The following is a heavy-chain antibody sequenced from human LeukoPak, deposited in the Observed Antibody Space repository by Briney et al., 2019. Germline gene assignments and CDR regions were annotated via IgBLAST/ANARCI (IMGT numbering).Heavy chain of an antibody. CDR2: IYHSGST. V-gene: IGHV4-38-2*02. J-gene: IGHJ4*02. CDR3: ARDGRYDSSSIGY. D-gene: IGHD3-22*01. CDR1: GGSISSGYY. Sequence: SETLSLTCTVSGGSISSGYYWGWIRQPPGKGLEWIGSIYHSGSTYYNPSLKSGVTISVDTSRNQFSLKLSSVTAADTAVYYCARDGRYDSSSIGYWGQGTLVTVSS.